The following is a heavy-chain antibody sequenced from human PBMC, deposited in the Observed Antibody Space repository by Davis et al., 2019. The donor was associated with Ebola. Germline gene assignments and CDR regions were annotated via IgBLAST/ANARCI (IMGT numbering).Heavy chain of an antibody. CDR3: ARVETGLVYYGMDV. D-gene: IGHD3/OR15-3a*01. J-gene: IGHJ6*02. Sequence: LRLSCTVSGGSISSGDYYWSWIRQPPGKGLEWIGYIYYSGGTYYNPSLKSRVTISVDTSKNQFSLKLSSVTAADTAVYYCARVETGLVYYGMDVWGQGTTVTVSS. CDR2: IYYSGGT. V-gene: IGHV4-30-4*01. CDR1: GGSISSGDYY.